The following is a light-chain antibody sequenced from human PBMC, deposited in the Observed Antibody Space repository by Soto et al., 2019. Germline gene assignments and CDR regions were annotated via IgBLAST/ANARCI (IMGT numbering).Light chain of an antibody. Sequence: EIILTQSPATLSVSPGERATLSCRASQSVNSNLAWYQQKPGQAPRLLIYGASTRATGIPARFSGSGSGTEFTLTISSLQSEDFVIYYCQQYNNWPPGKFGQGTKVEIK. CDR1: QSVNSN. J-gene: IGKJ1*01. CDR2: GAS. CDR3: QQYNNWPPGK. V-gene: IGKV3-15*01.